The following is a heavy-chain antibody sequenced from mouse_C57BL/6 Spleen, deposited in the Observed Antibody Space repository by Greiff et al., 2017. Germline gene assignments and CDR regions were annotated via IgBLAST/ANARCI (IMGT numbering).Heavy chain of an antibody. V-gene: IGHV1-61*01. CDR1: GYTFTSYW. CDR2: IYPSDSET. J-gene: IGHJ1*03. D-gene: IGHD1-1*01. Sequence: QVQLQQPGAELVRPGSSVKLSCKASGYTFTSYWMDWVKQRPGQGLEWIGNIYPSDSETHYNQKFKDKATLTVDKSSSTAYMQLSSLTSEDSAVYYCARVSGLLYFDVWGTGTTVTVSS. CDR3: ARVSGLLYFDV.